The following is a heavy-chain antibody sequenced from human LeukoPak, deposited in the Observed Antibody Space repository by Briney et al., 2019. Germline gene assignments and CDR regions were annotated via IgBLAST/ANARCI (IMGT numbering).Heavy chain of an antibody. D-gene: IGHD4-17*01. CDR1: GFTLRSYA. CDR2: IAGSGGGT. Sequence: GGSLRLSCAASGFTLRSYAMSWVRQAPGKGLDWVSVIAGSGGGTYYADSVKGRFTISRDTSKNTLYLQMNSLRAEDTAVYYCAKDLLDYGDDSNWFDPWGQGTLVTVSS. CDR3: AKDLLDYGDDSNWFDP. V-gene: IGHV3-23*01. J-gene: IGHJ5*02.